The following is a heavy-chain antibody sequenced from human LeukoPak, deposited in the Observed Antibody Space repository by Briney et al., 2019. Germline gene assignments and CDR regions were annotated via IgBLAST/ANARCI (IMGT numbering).Heavy chain of an antibody. CDR2: ISSSGSTI. CDR1: GFTFSSYE. D-gene: IGHD2-15*01. Sequence: GGSLRLSCAASGFTFSSYEMNWVRKAPGKGLEWVSYISSSGSTIYYADSVKGRFTISRDNAKNSLYLQMNSLRAEDTAVYYCASQRLVVVAATDWFDPWGQGTLVTVSS. V-gene: IGHV3-48*03. J-gene: IGHJ5*02. CDR3: ASQRLVVVAATDWFDP.